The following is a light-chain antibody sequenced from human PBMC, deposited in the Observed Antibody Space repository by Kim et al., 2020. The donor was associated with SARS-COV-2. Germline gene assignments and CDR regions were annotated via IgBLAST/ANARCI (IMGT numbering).Light chain of an antibody. Sequence: SPGERATLSCMASQSVSRGYLAWYQQRPGQTPRLLIYGASSRATGIPHRFSGSGSGTDFTLTISRLEPEDFAVYYCQQYDSSPPYTFGQGTKLEI. J-gene: IGKJ2*01. CDR2: GAS. CDR3: QQYDSSPPYT. CDR1: QSVSRGY. V-gene: IGKV3-20*01.